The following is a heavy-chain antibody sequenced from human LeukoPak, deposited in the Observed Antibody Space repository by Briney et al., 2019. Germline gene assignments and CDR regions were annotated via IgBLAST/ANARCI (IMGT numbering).Heavy chain of an antibody. Sequence: PGGSLRLSCAASGLTFSTYWMSWVRQAPGKGLEWVANIRQDGSEKYYVDSVKGRFTISRDNAKNSLFLQMNSLRAEDTAVYYCARDGGSRISDCWGQGTLVTVSS. V-gene: IGHV3-7*01. J-gene: IGHJ4*02. CDR3: ARDGGSRISDC. CDR1: GLTFSTYW. D-gene: IGHD2-15*01. CDR2: IRQDGSEK.